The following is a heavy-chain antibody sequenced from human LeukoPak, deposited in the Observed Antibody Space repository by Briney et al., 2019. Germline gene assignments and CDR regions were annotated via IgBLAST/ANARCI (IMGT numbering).Heavy chain of an antibody. CDR2: INPNSGGT. V-gene: IGHV1-2*02. CDR3: ARSTGGSYSGVDY. Sequence: ASVKVSCKASGYTLTGYYMHWVRQAPGQGLEWMGWINPNSGGTNYAQKFQGRVTMTRDTSISAAYMELSRLRSDDTAVYYCARSTGGSYSGVDYWGQGTLVTVSS. J-gene: IGHJ4*02. CDR1: GYTLTGYY. D-gene: IGHD1-26*01.